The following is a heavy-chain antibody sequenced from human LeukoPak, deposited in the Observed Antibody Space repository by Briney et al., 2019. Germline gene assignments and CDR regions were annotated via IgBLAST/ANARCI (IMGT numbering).Heavy chain of an antibody. J-gene: IGHJ6*04. V-gene: IGHV3-48*03. Sequence: GGSLRLSCAASGFTFSSYEMNWVRQAPGKGLEWVSYISSSGSTIYYADSVKGRFTISRDNAKDSLYLQMNGLRAEDTAVYYCAELGITMIGGVWGKGTTVTISS. CDR3: AELGITMIGGV. CDR1: GFTFSSYE. CDR2: ISSSGSTI. D-gene: IGHD3-10*02.